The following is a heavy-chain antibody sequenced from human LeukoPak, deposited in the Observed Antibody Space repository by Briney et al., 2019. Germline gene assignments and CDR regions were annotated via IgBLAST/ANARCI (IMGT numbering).Heavy chain of an antibody. CDR1: GFTFSNYW. D-gene: IGHD2-2*01. V-gene: IGHV3-74*01. CDR2: INTDESTT. CDR3: ASGCSGTSCYYY. J-gene: IGHJ4*02. Sequence: GGSLRLSCAASGFTFSNYWMHWVRQAPGKGLVWVSRINTDESTTNYADSVKGRFTISRDNAKNTLYLQMNSLRAEDTAVYYCASGCSGTSCYYYWGQGTLVTVSS.